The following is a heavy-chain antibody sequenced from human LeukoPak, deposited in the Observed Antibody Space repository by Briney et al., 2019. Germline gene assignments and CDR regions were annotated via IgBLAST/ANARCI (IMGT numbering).Heavy chain of an antibody. CDR2: ISYDGSNK. CDR3: AKDTFQRIAAPWDY. V-gene: IGHV3-30-3*02. CDR1: GFTFSSYA. Sequence: QPGRSLRLSCAASGFTFSSYAMHWVRQAPGKGLEWVAVISYDGSNKYYADSVKGRFTISRDNSKNTLYLQMNSLRAEDTAVYYCAKDTFQRIAAPWDYWGQGTLVTVSS. D-gene: IGHD6-13*01. J-gene: IGHJ4*02.